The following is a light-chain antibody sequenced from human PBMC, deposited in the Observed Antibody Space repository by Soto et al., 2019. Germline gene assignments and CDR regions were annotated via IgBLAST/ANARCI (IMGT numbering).Light chain of an antibody. CDR2: TAS. Sequence: DIQLTQSPSSLSASVGDRVTITCRASQNISIFLNWYQQKPGKAPKLLIYTASDLESGVPSRISGGGSGTEFTLNISSLQPEDFATYYCQQSYSTLVTFGPGTKVDIK. V-gene: IGKV1-39*01. CDR3: QQSYSTLVT. CDR1: QNISIF. J-gene: IGKJ3*01.